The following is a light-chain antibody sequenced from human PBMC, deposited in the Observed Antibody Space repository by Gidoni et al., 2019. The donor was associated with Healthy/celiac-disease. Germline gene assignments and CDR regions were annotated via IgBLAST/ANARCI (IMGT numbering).Light chain of an antibody. CDR1: QSVSSY. CDR2: DAS. J-gene: IGKJ2*01. CDR3: QQRSNWPPGYT. Sequence: EIVLTQSSATLSLSPWERATLSCRASQSVSSYLAWYQQQPGQAPRLLIYDASNRATGIPARFSGSGSGTDFTLTISSLEPEDFAVYYCQQRSNWPPGYTFGQGTKLEIK. V-gene: IGKV3-11*01.